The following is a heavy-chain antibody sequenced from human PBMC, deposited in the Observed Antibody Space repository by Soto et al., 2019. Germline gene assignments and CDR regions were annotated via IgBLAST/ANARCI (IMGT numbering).Heavy chain of an antibody. CDR3: ARERYCISTSCYLGWFDP. V-gene: IGHV1-8*01. CDR2: MNPNSGNT. J-gene: IGHJ5*02. Sequence: QVQLVQSGAEVKKPGASVKVSCKASGYTFTSYDINWVRQATGQGLEWMGWMNPNSGNTGYAQKYQGRVTMPRNTSISTAYMELSSLRSEDTAVYYCARERYCISTSCYLGWFDPWGQGTLVTVSS. D-gene: IGHD2-2*01. CDR1: GYTFTSYD.